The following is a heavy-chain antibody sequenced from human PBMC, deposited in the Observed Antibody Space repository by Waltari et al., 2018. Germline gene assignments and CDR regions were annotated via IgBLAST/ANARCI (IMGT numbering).Heavy chain of an antibody. D-gene: IGHD2-21*02. Sequence: EVQLLESGGGLVQPGGSLRISCAGPGFHFSNYAMRWVRQAPGKGLEWVSSSSGSGGSIYYADSVKGRFTLSRDNSKDTLYLQMNSLRAEDTAAYYCAKRYCGSACCPSLGKYYFDDWGQGTLVTVSS. V-gene: IGHV3-23*01. CDR1: GFHFSNYA. J-gene: IGHJ4*02. CDR2: SSGSGGSI. CDR3: AKRYCGSACCPSLGKYYFDD.